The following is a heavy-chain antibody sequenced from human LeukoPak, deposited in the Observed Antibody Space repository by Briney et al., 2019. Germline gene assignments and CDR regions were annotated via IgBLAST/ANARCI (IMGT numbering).Heavy chain of an antibody. CDR1: GYTFTSYA. D-gene: IGHD3-10*01. CDR3: ASHSGIWFGEYYFDY. CDR2: INTNTGNP. Sequence: GASVKVSCMASGYTFTSYAMNWVRQAPGQGLEWMGWINTNTGNPTYAQGFTGRFVFSLDTSVSTAYLQISSLKAEDTAVYYCASHSGIWFGEYYFDYWGQGTLVTASS. J-gene: IGHJ4*02. V-gene: IGHV7-4-1*02.